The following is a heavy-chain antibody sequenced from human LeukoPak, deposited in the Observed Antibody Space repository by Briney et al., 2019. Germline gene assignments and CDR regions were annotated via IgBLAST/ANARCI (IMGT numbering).Heavy chain of an antibody. D-gene: IGHD3-10*02. J-gene: IGHJ6*04. CDR2: IWSDGSNK. CDR3: AELGITMIGGV. CDR1: GFTFSSYD. Sequence: GGSLRLSCAASGFTFSSYDMHWVRQAPGKGLEWVAFIWSDGSNKYYADSVKGRFTISRDNSKNTLYLQMNSLRAEDTAVYYCAELGITMIGGVWGKGTTVTISS. V-gene: IGHV3-30*02.